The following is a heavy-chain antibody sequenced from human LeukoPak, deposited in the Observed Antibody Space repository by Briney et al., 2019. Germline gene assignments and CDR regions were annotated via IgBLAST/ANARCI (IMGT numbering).Heavy chain of an antibody. V-gene: IGHV3-23*01. D-gene: IGHD6-19*01. CDR1: GFALSFFA. Sequence: GGSLRLSCEASGFALSFFAMSWLRQAPGKGLEWVSTINTNSGTRSYAASVRGRFTISRDNSKNTLCLQLNTLRADDTAVYYCAKPISGGLAVTADWFAPWGQGTLVVVSS. CDR2: INTNSGTR. J-gene: IGHJ5*01. CDR3: AKPISGGLAVTADWFAP.